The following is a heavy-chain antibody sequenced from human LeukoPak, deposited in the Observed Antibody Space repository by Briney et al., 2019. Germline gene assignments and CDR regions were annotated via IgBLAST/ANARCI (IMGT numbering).Heavy chain of an antibody. D-gene: IGHD3-10*02. CDR3: ARGTMFPHYFDY. V-gene: IGHV3-23*01. CDR2: ISGSGGST. J-gene: IGHJ4*02. Sequence: GGSLRLSCAASGFTFSSYGMSWVRQAPGKGLEWVSAISGSGGSTYYADSVKGRFTISRDNSKNTLYLQMNSLRAEDTAVYYCARGTMFPHYFDYWGQGTLVTVSS. CDR1: GFTFSSYG.